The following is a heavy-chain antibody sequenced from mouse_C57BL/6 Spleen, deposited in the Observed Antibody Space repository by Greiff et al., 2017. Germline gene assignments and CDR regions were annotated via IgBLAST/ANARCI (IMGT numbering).Heavy chain of an antibody. V-gene: IGHV1-49*01. Sequence: LKESGAELVRPGSSVKLSCKDSYFAFMASAMHWVKQRPGHGLEWIGSFTMYSDATEYSENFKGKATLTANTSSSTAYMELSSLTSEDSAVYYCARSDATVVATDAMDYWGQGTSVTVSS. CDR3: ARSDATVVATDAMDY. D-gene: IGHD1-1*01. CDR1: YFAFMASA. CDR2: FTMYSDAT. J-gene: IGHJ4*01.